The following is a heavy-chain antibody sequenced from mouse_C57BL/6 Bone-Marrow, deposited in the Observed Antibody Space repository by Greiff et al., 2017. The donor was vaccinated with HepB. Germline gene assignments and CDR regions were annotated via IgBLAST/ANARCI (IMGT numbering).Heavy chain of an antibody. V-gene: IGHV1-59*01. CDR3: ARLYEYDNDFDY. Sequence: VQLQQPGAELVRPGTSVKLSCKASGYTFTSYWMHWVKQRPGQGLEWIGVIDPSDSYTNYNQKFKGKATLTVDTASSTAYVQLSSLTSEDSAVYYCARLYEYDNDFDYWVQGTTLTVSS. CDR2: IDPSDSYT. CDR1: GYTFTSYW. J-gene: IGHJ2*01. D-gene: IGHD2-4*01.